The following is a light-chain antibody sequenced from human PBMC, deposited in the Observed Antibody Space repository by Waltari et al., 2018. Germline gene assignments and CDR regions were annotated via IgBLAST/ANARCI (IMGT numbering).Light chain of an antibody. CDR2: DAS. V-gene: IGKV3-11*01. J-gene: IGKJ4*01. Sequence: ELVLTQSPATLSLSPGERATLSCRASQSVSSYLAWYQQKPGQAPRLLISDASNRATGIPARFSGSGSGTDFTLTISSLEPEDFAVYYCQQRSNWPPGAAFGGGTKVEIK. CDR1: QSVSSY. CDR3: QQRSNWPPGAA.